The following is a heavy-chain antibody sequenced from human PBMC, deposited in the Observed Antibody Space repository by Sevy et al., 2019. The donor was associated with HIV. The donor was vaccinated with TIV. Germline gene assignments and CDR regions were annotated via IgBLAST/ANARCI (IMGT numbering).Heavy chain of an antibody. Sequence: GGSLRLSCAASGFTFSSYRMTWVRQAPGKGLEWVSCISSTGAYINYADSVKGRFTISRDNAKTLLDLQMDSLRAEDKAVYYCARAVLDISPWRSDDWGQGTLVTVSS. CDR3: ARAVLDISPWRSDD. V-gene: IGHV3-21*01. J-gene: IGHJ4*02. CDR1: GFTFSSYR. CDR2: ISSTGAYI. D-gene: IGHD1-1*01.